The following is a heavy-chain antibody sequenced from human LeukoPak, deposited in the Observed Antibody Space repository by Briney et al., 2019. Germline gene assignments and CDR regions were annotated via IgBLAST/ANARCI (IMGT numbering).Heavy chain of an antibody. CDR1: GYTFTSYG. V-gene: IGHV1-18*01. Sequence: ASVKVSCKASGYTFTSYGISWVRQARGQGLEWMGWISAYNGNTNCAQKLQGRVTMTTDTSTSTAYMELRSLRSDDTAVYYCARVLAVAGHYYYYGMDVWGQGTTVTVSS. J-gene: IGHJ6*02. D-gene: IGHD6-19*01. CDR2: ISAYNGNT. CDR3: ARVLAVAGHYYYYGMDV.